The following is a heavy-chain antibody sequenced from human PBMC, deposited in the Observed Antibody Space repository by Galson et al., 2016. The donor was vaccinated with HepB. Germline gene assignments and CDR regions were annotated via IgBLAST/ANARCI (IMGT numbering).Heavy chain of an antibody. J-gene: IGHJ6*02. CDR1: GFIFSNAW. D-gene: IGHD1-20*01. CDR2: ISYDGSNK. V-gene: IGHV3-30-3*01. CDR3: ARDLTGIYGMDV. Sequence: SLRLSCAASGFIFSNAWMSWVRQAPGKGLEWVAVISYDGSNKYYADSVKGRFTIPRDNSKNTLYLQMNSLRAEDTAEYYWARDLTGIYGMDVWGQGTTVTVSS.